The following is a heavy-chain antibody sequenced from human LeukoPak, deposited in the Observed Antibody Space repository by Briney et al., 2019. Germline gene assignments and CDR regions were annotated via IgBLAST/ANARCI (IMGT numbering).Heavy chain of an antibody. CDR3: EKRGRYYFDQ. J-gene: IGHJ4*02. CDR1: GFTFSSYA. V-gene: IGHV3-23*01. Sequence: GGSLRLSCAASGFTFSSYAMSWVRQAPGKGLEWVSTITASGGTYYSDSLKGRFHIYRDTSKNTLYLQINSLRAEDTGVSYCEKRGRYYFDQWGQGTLVTVSS. CDR2: ITASGGT.